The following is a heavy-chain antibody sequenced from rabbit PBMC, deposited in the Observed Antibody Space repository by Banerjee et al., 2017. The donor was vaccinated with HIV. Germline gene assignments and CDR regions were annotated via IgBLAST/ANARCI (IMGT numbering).Heavy chain of an antibody. CDR2: IYTTSGNT. D-gene: IGHD4-1*01. V-gene: IGHV1S45*01. Sequence: QEQLEESGGGLVQPEGSLTLTCAASGFSFSSSYYMCWVRQAPGKGLEWIACIYTTSGNTYYASWAKGRFTISRTSSTTVTLQMTSLTAADTATYFCARLYDYYTRYFNLWGPGTLVT. J-gene: IGHJ4*01. CDR3: ARLYDYYTRYFNL. CDR1: GFSFSSSYY.